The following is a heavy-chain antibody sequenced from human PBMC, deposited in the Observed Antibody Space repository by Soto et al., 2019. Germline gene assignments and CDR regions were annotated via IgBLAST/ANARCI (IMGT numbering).Heavy chain of an antibody. CDR2: ISSDGNHQ. CDR1: GFMFNDYA. D-gene: IGHD3-22*01. J-gene: IGHJ4*02. CDR3: SRGTYYPQSSGLHADY. V-gene: IGHV3-30*03. Sequence: PGGSLRLSCATSGFMFNDYAMYWVRQAPGQGLEWVAMISSDGNHQFYVDNVRGRFTVSRDNSKNTLNLQMNSLRPEDTAVYYCSRGTYYPQSSGLHADYWGPGTAVAV.